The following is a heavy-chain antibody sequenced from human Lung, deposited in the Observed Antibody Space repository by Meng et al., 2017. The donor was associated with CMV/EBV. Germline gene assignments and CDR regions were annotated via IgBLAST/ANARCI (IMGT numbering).Heavy chain of an antibody. Sequence: GGPLRSSFAASGFPFSSYGMHWVRQAPGKGLEWVAFIRYDGDKKYYADSVQGRLTISRNNSRNTLYLKMNSLRAGYTAIYYCANWYNWHYVSTWGQGNVVTVDS. D-gene: IGHD1-7*01. V-gene: IGHV3-30*02. CDR2: IRYDGDKK. CDR3: ANWYNWHYVST. J-gene: IGHJ5*02. CDR1: GFPFSSYG.